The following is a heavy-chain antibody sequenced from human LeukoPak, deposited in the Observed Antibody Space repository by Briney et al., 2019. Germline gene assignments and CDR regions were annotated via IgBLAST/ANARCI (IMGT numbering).Heavy chain of an antibody. CDR1: GFTSSSYS. J-gene: IGHJ3*02. V-gene: IGHV3-48*04. D-gene: IGHD2-21*01. CDR3: ARGLIAPETDDAFDI. CDR2: ISSSSSTI. Sequence: LGGSLRLSCAASGFTSSSYSMNWVRQAPGKGLEWVSYISSSSSTIYYADSVKGRFTISRDNAKNSLYLQMNSLRAEDTAVYYCARGLIAPETDDAFDIWGQGTMVTVSS.